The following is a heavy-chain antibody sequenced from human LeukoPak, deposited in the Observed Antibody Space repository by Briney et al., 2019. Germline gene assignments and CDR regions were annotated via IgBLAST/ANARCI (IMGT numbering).Heavy chain of an antibody. J-gene: IGHJ4*02. D-gene: IGHD3-10*01. V-gene: IGHV3-30-3*01. CDR3: ARDFGGLHGSGSDETFDY. CDR2: ISYDGSNK. CDR1: GFTFSSYA. Sequence: GGSLRLSCAASGFTFSSYAMHWVRQAPGKGLEWVAVISYDGSNKYYADSVKGRFTISRDNSKNTLYLQMNSLRAEDTAVYYCARDFGGLHGSGSDETFDYWGQGTLVTVSS.